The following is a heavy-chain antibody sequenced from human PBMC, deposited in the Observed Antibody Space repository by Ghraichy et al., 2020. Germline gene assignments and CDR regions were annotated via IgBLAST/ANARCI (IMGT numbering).Heavy chain of an antibody. J-gene: IGHJ4*02. CDR1: GGSFSGYY. Sequence: SETLSLTCAVYGGSFSGYYWSWIRQPPGKGLEWIGEINHSGSTNYNPSLKSRVTISVDTSKNQFSLKLSSVTAADTAVYYCARGPNFYGGNANGYWGQGTLVTVSS. V-gene: IGHV4-34*01. D-gene: IGHD4-23*01. CDR2: INHSGST. CDR3: ARGPNFYGGNANGY.